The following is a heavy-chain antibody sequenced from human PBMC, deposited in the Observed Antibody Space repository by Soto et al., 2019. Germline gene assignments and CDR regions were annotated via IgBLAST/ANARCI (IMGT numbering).Heavy chain of an antibody. J-gene: IGHJ5*02. CDR3: ARDREYYYDSSGFGWFDP. D-gene: IGHD3-22*01. CDR1: GGTFSSHA. Sequence: QVQLVQSGAEVKKPGSSVKVSCKASGGTFSSHAISWVRQAPGQGLEWMGGIIPIFGTANYAQKFQGRVTITADESTSTAYMELSSLRSEDTAVYYCARDREYYYDSSGFGWFDPWGQGTLVTVSS. CDR2: IIPIFGTA. V-gene: IGHV1-69*01.